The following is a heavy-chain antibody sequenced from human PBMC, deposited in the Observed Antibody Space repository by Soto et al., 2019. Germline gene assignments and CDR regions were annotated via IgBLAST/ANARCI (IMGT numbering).Heavy chain of an antibody. CDR2: ISFDGSNK. D-gene: IGHD2-8*01. CDR1: GFSFRNSA. CDR3: ARDVSPHRNPRWFDP. Sequence: QVQLVESGGGVVQPGRSLRLSCAASGFSFRNSAMHWVRQAPGKGLEWVAMISFDGSNKYYADSVRGRFTISRDNPMNTLYLQMNSLRAEDTAVYFCARDVSPHRNPRWFDPWGQGTLVAVSS. V-gene: IGHV3-30*04. J-gene: IGHJ5*02.